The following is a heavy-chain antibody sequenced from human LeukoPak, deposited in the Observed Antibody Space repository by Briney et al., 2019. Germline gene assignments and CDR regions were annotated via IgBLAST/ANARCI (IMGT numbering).Heavy chain of an antibody. Sequence: ASVKVSCKASGYTFTGYYMHWVRQAPGQGLEWMGWINPNSGGTNYAQKFQGRVTMTRDTPISTAYMELSRLRSDDTAVYYCARHPRQTTGGFDYWGQGTLVTVSS. CDR3: ARHPRQTTGGFDY. D-gene: IGHD4-11*01. CDR2: INPNSGGT. CDR1: GYTFTGYY. J-gene: IGHJ4*02. V-gene: IGHV1-2*02.